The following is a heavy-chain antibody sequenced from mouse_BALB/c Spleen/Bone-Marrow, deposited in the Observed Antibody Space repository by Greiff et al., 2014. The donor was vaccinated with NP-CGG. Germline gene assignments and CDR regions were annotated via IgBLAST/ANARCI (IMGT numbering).Heavy chain of an antibody. V-gene: IGHV1S126*01. CDR1: GYTFTNYW. J-gene: IGHJ4*01. CDR3: TRRDRYDYYGVDY. CDR2: IYPSDSYS. D-gene: IGHD2-14*01. Sequence: VHLVESGAELVRPGASVKVSCKASGYTFTNYWISWVRQRPGQGLEWIGNIYPSDSYSNYNQKFKDKATLTVDKSSSTAYMQLSSPTSEDSAVYYCTRRDRYDYYGVDYWGQGTSVTVSS.